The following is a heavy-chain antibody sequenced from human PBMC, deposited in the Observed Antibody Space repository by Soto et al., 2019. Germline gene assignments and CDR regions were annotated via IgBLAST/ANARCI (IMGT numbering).Heavy chain of an antibody. Sequence: GGSLRLSSASFGFTFSSCSMILFRQAPGKGLEWVSFISGSGDTKYYADSVKGRFTISRDNAKNSLYLQMSSLRDEDTAVYYCAKYCSSDVCFDYWGQGT. J-gene: IGHJ4*02. D-gene: IGHD2-8*01. CDR3: AKYCSSDVCFDY. CDR1: GFTFSSCS. CDR2: ISGSGDTK. V-gene: IGHV3-48*02.